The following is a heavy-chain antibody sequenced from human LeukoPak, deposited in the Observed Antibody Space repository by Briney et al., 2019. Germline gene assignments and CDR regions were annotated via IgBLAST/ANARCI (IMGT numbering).Heavy chain of an antibody. D-gene: IGHD5-24*01. CDR1: GYSFTTYW. V-gene: IGHV5-51*01. CDR2: IYPGDSDT. CDR3: ARHGEMATMANWFDP. J-gene: IGHJ5*02. Sequence: GESLKISCKGSGYSFTTYWIGWARQMPGKGLEWMGIIYPGDSDTRYSPSFQGQVTISADKSISTAYLQWSSLKASDTAMYYCARHGEMATMANWFDPWGQGTLVTVSS.